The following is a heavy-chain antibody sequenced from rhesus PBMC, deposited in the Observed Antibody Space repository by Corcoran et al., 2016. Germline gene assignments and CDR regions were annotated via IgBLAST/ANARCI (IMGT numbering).Heavy chain of an antibody. CDR1: GFSISTTGTG. V-gene: IGHV2-95*01. J-gene: IGHJ4*01. CDR2: IYWNDSK. Sequence: QVTLKESGPALVKPTQTLTLTCTFSGFSISTTGTGVGWIRQPPGKDLEWLASIYWNDSKYYSTSLKSRLTISKDTSKNQVVLTMTNMDPVDTATYYCAREKWVQFDFDYWGQGVLVTVSS. D-gene: IGHD5-24*01. CDR3: AREKWVQFDFDY.